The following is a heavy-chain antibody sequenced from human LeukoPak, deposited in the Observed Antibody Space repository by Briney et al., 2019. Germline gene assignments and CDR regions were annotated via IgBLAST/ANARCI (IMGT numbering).Heavy chain of an antibody. CDR1: GGSISSSSYY. J-gene: IGHJ4*02. V-gene: IGHV4-39*01. D-gene: IGHD6-6*01. CDR3: ARASQLVSDY. Sequence: SETLSLTCTVSGGSISSSSYYWGWLRQPPGKGLEWIGSIYYSGSTHYNPSLKSRVTISVDTSKNQFSLKLSSVTAADTAVYYCARASQLVSDYWGQGTLVTVSS. CDR2: IYYSGST.